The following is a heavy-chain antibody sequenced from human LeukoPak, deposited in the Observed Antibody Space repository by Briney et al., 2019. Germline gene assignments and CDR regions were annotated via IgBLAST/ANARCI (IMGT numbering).Heavy chain of an antibody. Sequence: LSLTCTVSGGSISSYYMSWIRQAPGRGLEWVSYISSSGSTIYYADSVKGRFTISRDNAKNSLYLQMNSLRAEDTAVYYCARASSYYYDSSGYYYWGQGTLVTVSS. V-gene: IGHV3-11*01. CDR2: ISSSGSTI. CDR3: ARASSYYYDSSGYYY. CDR1: GGSISSYY. J-gene: IGHJ4*02. D-gene: IGHD3-22*01.